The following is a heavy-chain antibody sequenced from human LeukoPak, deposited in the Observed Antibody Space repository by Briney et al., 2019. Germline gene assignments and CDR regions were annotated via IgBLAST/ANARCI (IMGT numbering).Heavy chain of an antibody. CDR2: ISHSGST. V-gene: IGHV4-4*02. CDR3: ASRPATAILY. J-gene: IGHJ4*02. CDR1: GGSISSSSW. D-gene: IGHD2-2*02. Sequence: PSGTLSLTCAVSGGSISSSSWWNWVRQPPGRGLEWVGEISHSGSTNYNPSLRSRVTISVDKSKSQFSLNLSSVTAADTAVYYCASRPATAILYWGQGTLVTVSS.